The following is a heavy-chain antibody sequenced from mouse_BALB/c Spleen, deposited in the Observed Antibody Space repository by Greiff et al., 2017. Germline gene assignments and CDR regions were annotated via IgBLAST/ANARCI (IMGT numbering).Heavy chain of an antibody. J-gene: IGHJ2*01. CDR3: ARSLYDYDEEDYYFDY. CDR2: IWGDGST. Sequence: VQRVESGPGLVAPSQSLSITCTVSGFSLTGYGVNWVRQPPGKGLEWLGMIWGDGSTDYNSALKSRLSISKDNSKSQVFLKMNSLQTDDTARYYCARSLYDYDEEDYYFDYWGQGTTLTVSS. D-gene: IGHD2-4*01. CDR1: GFSLTGYG. V-gene: IGHV2-6-7*01.